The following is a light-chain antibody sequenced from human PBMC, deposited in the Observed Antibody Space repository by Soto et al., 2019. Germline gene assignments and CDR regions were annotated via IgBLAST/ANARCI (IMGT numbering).Light chain of an antibody. CDR3: QQYQSLT. CDR1: QSISNK. V-gene: IGKV3D-15*01. CDR2: AAS. J-gene: IGKJ4*01. Sequence: IVMTQSPATLSVSPGERATLSCRASQSISNKLAWYQQKPGQAPRLLIHAASKRVTGIPDRFSGSGSGTEFTLTITRVEPEDFAVYYCQQYQSLTFGGGTKVDIK.